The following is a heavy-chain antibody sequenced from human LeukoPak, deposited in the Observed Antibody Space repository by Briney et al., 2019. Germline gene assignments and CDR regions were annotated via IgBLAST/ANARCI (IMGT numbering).Heavy chain of an antibody. V-gene: IGHV1-69*04. Sequence: SVKLSCKASGGTFSSYAISWVRQAPGQGLEWMGRIIPILGIANYAQKFQGRVTITADKSTSTAYMELSSLRSEDTAVYYCARGYYYDSSGYGAFDIWGQGTMVTVSS. CDR1: GGTFSSYA. CDR2: IIPILGIA. CDR3: ARGYYYDSSGYGAFDI. J-gene: IGHJ3*02. D-gene: IGHD3-22*01.